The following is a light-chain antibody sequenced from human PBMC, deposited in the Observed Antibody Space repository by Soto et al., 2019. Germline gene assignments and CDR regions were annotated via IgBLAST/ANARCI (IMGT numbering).Light chain of an antibody. J-gene: IGLJ7*01. V-gene: IGLV2-8*01. CDR1: TSDVGGYNY. CDR3: SSYAGSNDLV. CDR2: EVT. Sequence: QPVLTQPPSASGSPGQSVTISCTGTTSDVGGYNYVSWYQQHPGKAPKLMIYEVTKRPSGVPDRFSGSKSGNTASLTVSGLQAEDEADYYCSSYAGSNDLVFGSGTQLTVL.